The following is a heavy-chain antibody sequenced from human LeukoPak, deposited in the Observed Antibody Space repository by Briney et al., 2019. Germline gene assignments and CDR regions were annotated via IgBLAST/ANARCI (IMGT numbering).Heavy chain of an antibody. CDR2: INSGSTYT. J-gene: IGHJ4*02. V-gene: IGHV3-21*01. CDR3: ARSLTTLTCEGY. Sequence: GGSLRLSCAASGFTFSSYMMNWVRQAPGKGLEWVSSINSGSTYTYYTESVKGRFTVSRDNAKNSLFLQMNSLRAEDTAIYYCARSLTTLTCEGYWGQGTLVTVSS. D-gene: IGHD1-1*01. CDR1: GFTFSSYM.